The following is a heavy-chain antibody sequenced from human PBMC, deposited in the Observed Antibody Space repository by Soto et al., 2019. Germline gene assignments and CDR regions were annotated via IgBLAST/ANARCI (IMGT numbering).Heavy chain of an antibody. D-gene: IGHD2-8*01. CDR3: AKCPRTLDCTNGVCYKRGYYFDY. V-gene: IGHV3-23*01. J-gene: IGHJ4*02. Sequence: GGSLRLSCASSDFTFSSYAMSWVRQAPGKGLDLVYDISGSGGSTYYADSVKGRFTISRDNSKNTLYLQMNSLRAEDTAVYYCAKCPRTLDCTNGVCYKRGYYFDYWGQGTLVTVSS. CDR2: ISGSGGST. CDR1: DFTFSSYA.